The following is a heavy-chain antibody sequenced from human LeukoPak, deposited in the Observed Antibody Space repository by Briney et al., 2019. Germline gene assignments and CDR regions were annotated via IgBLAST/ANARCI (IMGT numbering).Heavy chain of an antibody. V-gene: IGHV4-61*01. CDR1: GGSVSSSRYY. Sequence: PSETLSLTCPVSGGSVSSSRYYWGWIRQPPGKGLEWIGYIYYSGSANYNPSLKSRVTISVDTSKNQFSLKLSSVTAADTAVYYCTRRRDGNWFDPWGQGTLVTVSS. CDR2: IYYSGSA. J-gene: IGHJ5*02. D-gene: IGHD5-24*01. CDR3: TRRRDGNWFDP.